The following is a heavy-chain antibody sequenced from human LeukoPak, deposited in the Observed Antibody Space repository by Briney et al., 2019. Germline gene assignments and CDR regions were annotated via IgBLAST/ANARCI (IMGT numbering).Heavy chain of an antibody. J-gene: IGHJ4*02. CDR1: GGSISSSSYY. CDR3: ARWRSGFDS. CDR2: IYYSGST. Sequence: SETLSLTCTVSGGSISSSSYYWGWIRQPPGKGLEWIGSIYYSGSTNYNPSLKSRVTISVDTSKNQFSLRLSSVTAADTAVYYCARWRSGFDSWGQGTLVTVSS. V-gene: IGHV4-39*07.